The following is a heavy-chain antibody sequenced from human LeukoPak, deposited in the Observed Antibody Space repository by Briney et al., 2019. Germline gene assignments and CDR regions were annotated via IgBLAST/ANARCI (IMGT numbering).Heavy chain of an antibody. CDR1: GYTFTSFD. Sequence: ASVKVSCKASGYTFTSFDFTGVREAPGQGLEWMGWMNPHSGDTVYAQKFQGRVTMTSNASISTAYMELSSLKFEDTAMYYCARVQGIRFFDYWGQGTLVTVSS. CDR3: ARVQGIRFFDY. D-gene: IGHD2-15*01. J-gene: IGHJ4*02. CDR2: MNPHSGDT. V-gene: IGHV1-8*01.